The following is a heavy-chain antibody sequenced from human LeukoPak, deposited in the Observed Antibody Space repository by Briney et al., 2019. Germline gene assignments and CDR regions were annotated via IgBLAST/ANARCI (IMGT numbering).Heavy chain of an antibody. V-gene: IGHV1-18*01. Sequence: ASVKVSCKASGYTFTSYGISWVRQAPGQGMEWMGWISAYNGNTNYAQKFQGRVTMTTDTSTSTDYMELRSLRSDDTAVYYCARSISGWFDPWGQGTLVTVSS. D-gene: IGHD1-20*01. CDR2: ISAYNGNT. CDR3: ARSISGWFDP. J-gene: IGHJ5*02. CDR1: GYTFTSYG.